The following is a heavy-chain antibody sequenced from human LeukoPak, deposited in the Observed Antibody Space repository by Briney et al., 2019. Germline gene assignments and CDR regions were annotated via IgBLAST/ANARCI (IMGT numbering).Heavy chain of an antibody. CDR1: GYTLTELS. J-gene: IGHJ6*02. Sequence: GASVKVSCKVSGYTLTELSMHWVRQAPGKGLEWMGGFDPEDGETIYAQKLQGRVTMTTDTSTSTAYMELRSLRSDDTAVYYCARDIAYGDSWVHYYYYGMDVWGQGTTVTVSS. CDR3: ARDIAYGDSWVHYYYYGMDV. V-gene: IGHV1-24*01. D-gene: IGHD4-17*01. CDR2: FDPEDGET.